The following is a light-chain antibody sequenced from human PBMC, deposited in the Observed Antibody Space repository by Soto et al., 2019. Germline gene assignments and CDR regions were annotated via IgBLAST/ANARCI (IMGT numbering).Light chain of an antibody. CDR2: GAS. CDR3: QQYSSSPWT. CDR1: HSVSSRY. J-gene: IGKJ1*01. V-gene: IGKV3-20*01. Sequence: EVVLTQSPGTLSMSPGERATLSCRASHSVSSRYLAWYQQKPGQAPRLLIYGASSRATGIPNRFSGSGSGKDFTLTISRLEPEDFAVYFCQQYSSSPWTFGQGTKVDIK.